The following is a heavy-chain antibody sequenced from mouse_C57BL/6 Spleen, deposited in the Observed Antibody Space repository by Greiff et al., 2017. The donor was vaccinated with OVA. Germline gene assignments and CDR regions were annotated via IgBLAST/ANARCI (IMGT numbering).Heavy chain of an antibody. D-gene: IGHD1-1*01. V-gene: IGHV5-6*01. CDR3: ARRSSYWYFDV. J-gene: IGHJ1*03. CDR2: ISSGGSYT. CDR1: GFTFSSYG. Sequence: EVHLVESGGDLVKPGGSLKLSCAASGFTFSSYGMSWVRQTPDKRLEWVATISSGGSYTYYPDSVKGRFTISRDNAKNTLYLQMSSLKSEDTAMYYCARRSSYWYFDVWGTGTTVTVSS.